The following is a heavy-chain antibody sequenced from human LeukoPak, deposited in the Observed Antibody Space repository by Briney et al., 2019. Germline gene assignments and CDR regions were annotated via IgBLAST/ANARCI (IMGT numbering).Heavy chain of an antibody. CDR2: IKQDGSEK. CDR1: GFTFSSYW. D-gene: IGHD4-17*01. V-gene: IGHV3-7*03. J-gene: IGHJ6*03. Sequence: GGSLRLSCAASGFTFSSYWMSWVRQAPGKGLEWVANIKQDGSEKYYVDSVKGRFTISRDNAKNSLYLQMNSLRAEDTAVYYCARGVGRSVTSINYYYYMDVWGKGTTVTISS. CDR3: ARGVGRSVTSINYYYYMDV.